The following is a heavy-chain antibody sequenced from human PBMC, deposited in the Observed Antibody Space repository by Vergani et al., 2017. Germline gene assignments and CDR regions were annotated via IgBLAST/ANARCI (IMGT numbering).Heavy chain of an antibody. CDR1: VDSISSSSHF. V-gene: IGHV4-39*01. Sequence: QLQLHKSGPGLVKPSETLSLTCTLSVDSISSSSHFCGWLRQTPGKVLEWIGCIYYSGSTYYNPSLKSRVSISVDTSKNQFSLKLSSVTAADSAVYYCARHDSGHYDSSYYGLDVWGQGTTVTVSS. D-gene: IGHD3-16*01. CDR2: IYYSGST. CDR3: ARHDSGHYDSSYYGLDV. J-gene: IGHJ6*02.